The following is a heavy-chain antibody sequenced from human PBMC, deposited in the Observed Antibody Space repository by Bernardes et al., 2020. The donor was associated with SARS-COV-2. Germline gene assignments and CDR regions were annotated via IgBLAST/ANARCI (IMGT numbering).Heavy chain of an antibody. CDR2: ISADNVNT. D-gene: IGHD5-18*01. CDR3: ARLPWLQLWLQGFYFDF. J-gene: IGHJ4*02. CDR1: GYTLTSYV. V-gene: IGHV1-18*01. Sequence: ASVKVSCKASGYTLTSYVIIWVRQAPGQGLEWMGWISADNVNTNYAQKFQGRFTMTTDTSTSTAYMELRSLRSDDTAVYYCARLPWLQLWLQGFYFDFWGRGTLVTVSS.